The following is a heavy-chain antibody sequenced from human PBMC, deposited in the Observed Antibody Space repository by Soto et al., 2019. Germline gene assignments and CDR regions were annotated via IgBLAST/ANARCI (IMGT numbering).Heavy chain of an antibody. D-gene: IGHD3-16*01. CDR3: ARAAGGEDVGGVMYYCYWMDV. J-gene: IGHJ6*01. CDR2: TYPGDSDT. CDR1: GYSFTSYW. V-gene: IGHV5-51*01. Sequence: PGESLKISCKGSGYSFTSYWIGWVRQMPGKGLEWMGITYPGDSDTRYSPSFQGQVTISADKSISTAYLQWSSLKASDTAMYYCARAAGGEDVGGVMYYCYWMDVWGQGSTVTVSS.